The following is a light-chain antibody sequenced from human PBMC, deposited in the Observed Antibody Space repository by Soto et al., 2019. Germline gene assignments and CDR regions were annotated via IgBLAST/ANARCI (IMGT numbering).Light chain of an antibody. CDR1: HSVSSK. Sequence: EIVMTQSPATLSVSVGERATLSCRASHSVSSKLAWYQQKPGQAPRLLIYGASTRATDIPARFSGSGSGTEFTLHISSLQSEDFAVYYCQQYNDWPPQLTFGGGTKVEIK. CDR3: QQYNDWPPQLT. V-gene: IGKV3-15*01. CDR2: GAS. J-gene: IGKJ4*01.